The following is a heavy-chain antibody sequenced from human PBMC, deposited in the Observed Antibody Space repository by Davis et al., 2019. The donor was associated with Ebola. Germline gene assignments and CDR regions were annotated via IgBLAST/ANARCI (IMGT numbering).Heavy chain of an antibody. CDR1: GFTFSSYG. CDR2: IRYDGSNK. V-gene: IGHV3-30*02. CDR3: AKDGPMVRFLEWLSKEYFQH. D-gene: IGHD3-3*01. J-gene: IGHJ1*01. Sequence: PGGSLRLSCAASGFTFSSYGMHWVRQAPGKGLEWVAFIRYDGSNKYYADSVKGRFTISRDNSKNTLYLQMNSLRAEDTAVYYCAKDGPMVRFLEWLSKEYFQHWGQGTLVTVSS.